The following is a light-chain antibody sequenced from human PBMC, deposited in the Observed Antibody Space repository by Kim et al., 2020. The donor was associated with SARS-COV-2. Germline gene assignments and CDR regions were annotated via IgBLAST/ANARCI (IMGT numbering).Light chain of an antibody. V-gene: IGLV1-44*01. CDR1: SSNIGSNT. Sequence: ELPQPPSASGTPGQRVTISCSGSSSNIGSNTVNWYQQLPGTAPKLLIYSNNQRPSGVPDRFSGSKSGTSASLAISGLQSEDEADYYCAAWDDSLNGVVFGGGTKLTVL. J-gene: IGLJ2*01. CDR3: AAWDDSLNGVV. CDR2: SNN.